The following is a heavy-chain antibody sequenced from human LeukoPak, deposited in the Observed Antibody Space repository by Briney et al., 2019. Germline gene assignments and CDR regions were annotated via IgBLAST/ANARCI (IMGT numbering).Heavy chain of an antibody. CDR2: TYYRSKWYN. V-gene: IGHV6-1*01. Sequence: SQTLSLTCAISGDSVSSDSAAWNWIRQSPSRGLEWLGRTYYRSKWYNDYAVSVKSRITINPDTSKNQFSLQLNSVTPEDTAVYYCAVGRTDESLHNNDYWGQGTLVTVSS. J-gene: IGHJ4*02. D-gene: IGHD3-10*01. CDR1: GDSVSSDSAA. CDR3: AVGRTDESLHNNDY.